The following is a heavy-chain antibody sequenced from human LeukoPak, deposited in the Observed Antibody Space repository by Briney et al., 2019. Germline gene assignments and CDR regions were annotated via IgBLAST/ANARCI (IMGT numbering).Heavy chain of an antibody. V-gene: IGHV3-53*01. Sequence: GGSLRLSCAASGFTVSSSYMTWVRQAPGKGLEWVSVIYSGGTTYYADSVKGRFTISRDNSKNTLYLQMNSLRAEDTAVYYCARGEGYYYYMDVWGKGTTVTVSS. D-gene: IGHD3-16*01. J-gene: IGHJ6*03. CDR1: GFTVSSSY. CDR2: IYSGGTT. CDR3: ARGEGYYYYMDV.